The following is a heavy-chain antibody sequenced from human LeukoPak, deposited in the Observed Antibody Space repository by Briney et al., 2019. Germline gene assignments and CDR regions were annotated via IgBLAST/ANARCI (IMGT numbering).Heavy chain of an antibody. CDR3: ARHESLSAYDI. V-gene: IGHV5-51*01. CDR2: IYPGDSDT. Sequence: GESLKISCKGSGFSFTSYWIGWVRQMPGKGLEWMGIIYPGDSDTRYSPSFQGQVTISADKSISIAYLQWSSLKASDTAMYYCARHESLSAYDIWGQGTMVTVSS. CDR1: GFSFTSYW. J-gene: IGHJ3*02.